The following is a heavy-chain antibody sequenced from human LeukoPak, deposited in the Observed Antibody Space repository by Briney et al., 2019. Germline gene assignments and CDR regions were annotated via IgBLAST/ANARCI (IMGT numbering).Heavy chain of an antibody. J-gene: IGHJ4*02. CDR3: AREVPENFNFDY. CDR1: GYTFTSYY. CDR2: IKPSGGST. D-gene: IGHD2/OR15-2a*01. V-gene: IGHV1-46*01. Sequence: ASVKVSCQASGYTFTSYYTHWVRPAPGQGLEWMGIIKPSGGSTLYAQKFQGRVTVTSDMSTSTVYVELSSLRSEDTAVYYCAREVPENFNFDYWGQGTLVTVSS.